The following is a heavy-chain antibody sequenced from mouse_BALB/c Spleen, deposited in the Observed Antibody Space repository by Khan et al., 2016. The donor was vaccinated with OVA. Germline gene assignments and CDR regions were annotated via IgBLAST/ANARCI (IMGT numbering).Heavy chain of an antibody. V-gene: IGHV5-17*02. CDR1: GFTFSSYG. J-gene: IGHJ2*01. CDR2: ISGDSSTI. Sequence: EVQLVESGGGLVQPGGSRKLSCAASGFTFSSYGMHWVRQAPEKGLEWVAYISGDSSTIYYTDTVKGRFTIASDNPQNTLSLQMTSLMSEDTAMYYCATSYYYGYYFDYWGPGTTLTVSS. D-gene: IGHD1-1*01. CDR3: ATSYYYGYYFDY.